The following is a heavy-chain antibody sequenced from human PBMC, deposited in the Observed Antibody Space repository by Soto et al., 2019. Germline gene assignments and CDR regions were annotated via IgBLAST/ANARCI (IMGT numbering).Heavy chain of an antibody. CDR3: APHVSCSGGSCQYDAFAI. CDR2: ITADGGT. CDR1: GFTVSSHA. Sequence: EVQVLESGGGLVQPGGSLRLSCEGSGFTVSSHAMTWIRQAPGKGPEWVSTITADGGTYYADSVKGRFAMSRDTSESTWXLQMNSLGAEDTAAYYCAPHVSCSGGSCQYDAFAIRGQGTMVTVSS. J-gene: IGHJ3*02. V-gene: IGHV3-23*01. D-gene: IGHD2-15*01.